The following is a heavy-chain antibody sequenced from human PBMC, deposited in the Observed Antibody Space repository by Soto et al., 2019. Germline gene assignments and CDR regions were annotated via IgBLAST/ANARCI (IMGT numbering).Heavy chain of an antibody. J-gene: IGHJ5*02. Sequence: GGSLRLSCAASGFSFSSYWMSWVRQAPGKGLQWVANVKQDGSQKYYVDSVKGRFTIYRDNAKNSLYLQMNSLRAEDTAIYYCARPYCSGGSCYNWFDPWGQGTLVTVSS. CDR2: VKQDGSQK. V-gene: IGHV3-7*03. CDR3: ARPYCSGGSCYNWFDP. D-gene: IGHD2-15*01. CDR1: GFSFSSYW.